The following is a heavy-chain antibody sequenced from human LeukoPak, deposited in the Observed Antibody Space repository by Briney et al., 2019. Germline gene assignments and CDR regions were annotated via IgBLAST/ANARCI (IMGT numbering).Heavy chain of an antibody. J-gene: IGHJ4*02. CDR3: ARGPYCRGGSYSIGLSNLYYFDY. CDR2: INHSGST. D-gene: IGHD2-15*01. Sequence: PSETLSLTCAVYGGSFSGYYWSWIRQPPGKGLEWIGEINHSGSTNYNPSLKSRVTISVDTSKNQFSLKLSSVTAADTAVYYCARGPYCRGGSYSIGLSNLYYFDYWGQGTLVTVSS. V-gene: IGHV4-34*01. CDR1: GGSFSGYY.